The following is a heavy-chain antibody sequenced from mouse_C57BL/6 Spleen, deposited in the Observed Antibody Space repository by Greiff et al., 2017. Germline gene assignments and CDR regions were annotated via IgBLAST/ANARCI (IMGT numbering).Heavy chain of an antibody. D-gene: IGHD1-1*01. Sequence: QVQLKESGAELVKPGASVKLSCKASGYTFTGYTIPWVKQRSGQGLEWIGWFYPGSGSIKYNEKFKDKATLTADKSSSTVYMELSRLTSEDSAVYFGARHEVSPFYYYFDYWGQGTTLTVSS. V-gene: IGHV1-62-2*01. J-gene: IGHJ2*01. CDR2: FYPGSGSI. CDR3: ARHEVSPFYYYFDY. CDR1: GYTFTGYT.